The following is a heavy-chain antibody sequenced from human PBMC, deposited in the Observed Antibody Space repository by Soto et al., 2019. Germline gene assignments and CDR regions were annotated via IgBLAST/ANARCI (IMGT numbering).Heavy chain of an antibody. CDR3: AKGRSYYYYYGVDV. CDR2: IIDSGGST. J-gene: IGHJ6*02. V-gene: IGHV3-23*01. CDR1: GFIFRDWF. Sequence: PGGSLRLSCAASGFIFRDWFMGWVRQAPGKGLEWVSDIIDSGGSTYYADSVKGRFTISRDNSKSTLYLQMNSLRAEDTALYYCAKGRSYYYYYGVDVWGQGTTVTVSS.